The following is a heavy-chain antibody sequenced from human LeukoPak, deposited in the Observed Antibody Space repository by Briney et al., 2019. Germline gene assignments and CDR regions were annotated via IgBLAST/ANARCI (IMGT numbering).Heavy chain of an antibody. D-gene: IGHD2-21*02. CDR1: GYTFTGYG. V-gene: IGHV1-18*01. CDR3: ARDQGHIVVVTAANFDY. CDR2: ISAYNGNT. Sequence: ASVMVSCKASGYTFTGYGISWVRQAPGQGLEWMGRISAYNGNTNYAQKLQGRVTMTTDTSTSTAYMELRSLRSDDTAAYYCARDQGHIVVVTAANFDYWGQGTLVTVSS. J-gene: IGHJ4*02.